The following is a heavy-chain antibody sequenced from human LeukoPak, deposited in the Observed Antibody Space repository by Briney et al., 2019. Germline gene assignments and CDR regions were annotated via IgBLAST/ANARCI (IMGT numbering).Heavy chain of an antibody. CDR3: AKGRYDFWSGYYPEYYFDY. J-gene: IGHJ4*02. Sequence: GGSLRLSCAASGFTFSSYAMSWVRQAPGKGLEWVSAISGSGGSTYYADSVKGRFTISRDNSKNTLYLQMNSLRAENTAVYYCAKGRYDFWSGYYPEYYFDYWGQGTLVTVSS. CDR2: ISGSGGST. CDR1: GFTFSSYA. V-gene: IGHV3-23*01. D-gene: IGHD3-3*01.